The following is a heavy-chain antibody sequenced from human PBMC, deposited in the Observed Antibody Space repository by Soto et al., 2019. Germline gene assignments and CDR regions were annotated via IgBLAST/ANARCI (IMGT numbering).Heavy chain of an antibody. CDR1: GFTFSSYG. J-gene: IGHJ6*03. V-gene: IGHV3-33*01. CDR3: ARGLQGIGYYYYMDV. Sequence: QVQLVESGGGVVQPGRSLRLSCAASGFTFSSYGMHGVRQAPGKGLEWVAVIWYDGSNKYYADSVKGRFTISRDNSKNTLYLQMKSLRAEDTAVYYCARGLQGIGYYYYMDVWGKGTTVTVSS. CDR2: IWYDGSNK. D-gene: IGHD1-26*01.